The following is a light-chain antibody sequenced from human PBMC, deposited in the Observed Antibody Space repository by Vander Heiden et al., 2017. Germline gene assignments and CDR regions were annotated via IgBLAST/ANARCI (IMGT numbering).Light chain of an antibody. CDR1: SSNTGSNT. CDR3: AAWDDSLNGDVV. J-gene: IGLJ2*01. CDR2: RNN. V-gene: IGLV1-44*01. Sequence: QSVLTQPPSASGTPGQRVTISCSGSSSNTGSNTVNWYQQLPGTAPKLLIYRNNQRPSGVPDRFSGSKSGTSASLAISGLQSEDEADYYCAAWDDSLNGDVVFGGGTKLTVL.